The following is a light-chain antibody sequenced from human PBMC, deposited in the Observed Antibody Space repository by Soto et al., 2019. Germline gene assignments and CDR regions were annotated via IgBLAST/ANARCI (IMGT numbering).Light chain of an antibody. V-gene: IGKV1-9*01. Sequence: IPLTQSPSSLSASVGDRVTISCRASQGISSYLAWYQQKPGQAPKLLIYAASTLQRGVPSRFSGSGSGTDFTLTISSLQAEDFAIYCCQQLNSYPLTFGGGTKVEIK. CDR2: AAS. CDR3: QQLNSYPLT. J-gene: IGKJ4*01. CDR1: QGISSY.